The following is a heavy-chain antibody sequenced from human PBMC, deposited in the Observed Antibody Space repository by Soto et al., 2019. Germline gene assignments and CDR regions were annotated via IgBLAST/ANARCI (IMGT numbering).Heavy chain of an antibody. Sequence: GGSLRLSCAASGFTFSNAWINWVRQAPGKGLEWVGRIKSKTDGGTTDFAATVKGRFAISRDDSKNMVYLQMNSLKTEDTAVYYCTFFSCFADVRDLFDYWSRG. CDR1: GFTFSNAW. CDR2: IKSKTDGGTT. CDR3: TFFSCFADVRDLFDY. D-gene: IGHD3-3*01. V-gene: IGHV3-15*07. J-gene: IGHJ2*01.